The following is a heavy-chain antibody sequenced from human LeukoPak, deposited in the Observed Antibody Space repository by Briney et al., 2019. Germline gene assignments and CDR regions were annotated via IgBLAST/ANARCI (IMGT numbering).Heavy chain of an antibody. CDR3: ARVPRAYYDSSGYYSDY. D-gene: IGHD3-22*01. CDR2: INHSGST. CDR1: GGSISSSNW. J-gene: IGHJ4*02. Sequence: SGTLSLTCAVSGGSISSSNWWSWVRQPPGKGLEWIGEINHSGSTNYNPSLKSRVTISVDTSKNQFSLKLSSVTAADTAVYYCARVPRAYYDSSGYYSDYWGQGTLVTVSS. V-gene: IGHV4-4*02.